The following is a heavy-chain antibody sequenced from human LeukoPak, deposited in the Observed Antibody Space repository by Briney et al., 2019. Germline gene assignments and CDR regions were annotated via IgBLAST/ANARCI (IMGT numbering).Heavy chain of an antibody. CDR3: ARSTGSTMFIDY. V-gene: IGHV4-59*01. CDR1: GGSISPYY. D-gene: IGHD3-10*02. CDR2: IYYSGNT. Sequence: SETLSLTCTVSGGSISPYYWSWIRQPPGKGLEWFGYIYYSGNTDYNPSLKSRVAISVDTSKNQFSLKLSSVTAADTAVYYCARSTGSTMFIDYWGQGTLVTVSS. J-gene: IGHJ4*02.